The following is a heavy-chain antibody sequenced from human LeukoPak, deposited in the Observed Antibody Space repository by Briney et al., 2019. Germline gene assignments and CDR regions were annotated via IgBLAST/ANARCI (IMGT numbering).Heavy chain of an antibody. D-gene: IGHD6-13*01. J-gene: IGHJ2*01. CDR2: INPHSGGT. CDR1: GYTFTDYY. Sequence: ASVKVSCKASGYTFTDYYMHWVRQAPGQGLEWMGWINPHSGGTDHAQKFQGRVTMTRDTSISTAYMELGRLRSDDTAVYYCARGGAAPEGYWFFDLWGRGTLVTVSS. CDR3: ARGGAAPEGYWFFDL. V-gene: IGHV1-2*02.